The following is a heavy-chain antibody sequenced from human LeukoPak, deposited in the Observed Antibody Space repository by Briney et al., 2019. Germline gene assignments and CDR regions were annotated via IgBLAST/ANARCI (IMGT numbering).Heavy chain of an antibody. CDR2: IYYSGST. J-gene: IGHJ4*02. CDR1: GGSISSYY. V-gene: IGHV4-59*01. CDR3: AACDYILTVLGY. Sequence: SETLSLTCTVSGGSISSYYWGGIRQPPGKGLEWIGYIYYSGSTNYNPSLKSRVTISVDTSKNQFPLKLSSETAADTAVYYCAACDYILTVLGYWGQGTLVTVSS. D-gene: IGHD3-9*01.